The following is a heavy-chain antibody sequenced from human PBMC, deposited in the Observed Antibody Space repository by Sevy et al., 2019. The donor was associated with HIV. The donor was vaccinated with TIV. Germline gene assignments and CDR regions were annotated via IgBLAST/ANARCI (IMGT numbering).Heavy chain of an antibody. CDR2: TYYRSKWYN. V-gene: IGHV6-1*01. J-gene: IGHJ4*02. CDR1: GDSVSSNSAA. Sequence: QSQTLSLTCAISGDSVSSNSAAWNWIRQSPSRGLEWLGRTYYRSKWYNDYAVSVKSRITINPDTSKNQFSLQLNSVTPEDTALYYCARDRWELLHNYFDYWGQGTLVTVSS. CDR3: ARDRWELLHNYFDY. D-gene: IGHD1-26*01.